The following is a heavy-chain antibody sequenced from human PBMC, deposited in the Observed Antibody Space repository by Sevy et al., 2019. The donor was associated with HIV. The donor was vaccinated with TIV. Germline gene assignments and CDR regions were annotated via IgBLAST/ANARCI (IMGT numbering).Heavy chain of an antibody. CDR3: ARDPTYYDFWAGYYTGWFDP. CDR2: ISGTGNTK. V-gene: IGHV3-48*03. CDR1: GFTFDNYE. Sequence: GGSLRLSCEASGFTFDNYEMNWVRQAPGKGLEWISYISGTGNTKYYTDSVKGRFTISRDNAKNSLYLEVNSLRVDDTAVYYCARDPTYYDFWAGYYTGWFDPWGQGTLVTVSS. D-gene: IGHD3-3*01. J-gene: IGHJ5*02.